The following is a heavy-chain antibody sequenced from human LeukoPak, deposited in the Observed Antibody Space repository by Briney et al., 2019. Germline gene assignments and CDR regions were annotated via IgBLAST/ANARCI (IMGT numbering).Heavy chain of an antibody. CDR3: VKYHNSCYSV. D-gene: IGHD2-15*01. Sequence: GGSLRISCSASGFTFNTYAMHWVRQAPGKGLEYVSAISTDGGGTYYADSVKGRFTISRDNSKNTLSLQMSSLRAEDTAVYYCVKYHNSCYSVWGQGTLVTVSS. V-gene: IGHV3-64D*06. J-gene: IGHJ4*02. CDR2: ISTDGGGT. CDR1: GFTFNTYA.